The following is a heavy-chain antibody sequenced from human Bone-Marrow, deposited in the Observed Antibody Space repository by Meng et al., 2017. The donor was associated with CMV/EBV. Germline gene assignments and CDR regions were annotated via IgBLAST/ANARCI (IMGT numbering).Heavy chain of an antibody. D-gene: IGHD3-22*01. Sequence: SETLSLTCTVSGGSISGYYWSWIRQPPGKGLEWLGYMYYSGKTTYNPSLESRVTISLDTSKNQFSLNLRSVTAADTAVYYCARYYDSSEYYFDYWGQGTLVTVSS. V-gene: IGHV4-59*01. J-gene: IGHJ4*02. CDR3: ARYYDSSEYYFDY. CDR1: GGSISGYY. CDR2: MYYSGKT.